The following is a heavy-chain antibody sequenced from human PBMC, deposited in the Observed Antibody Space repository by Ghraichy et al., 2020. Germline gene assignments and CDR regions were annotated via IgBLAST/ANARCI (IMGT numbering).Heavy chain of an antibody. D-gene: IGHD3-10*01. J-gene: IGHJ6*02. CDR2: IYSGGST. Sequence: GGSLRLSCAASGFTVSSNYMSWVRQAPGKGLEWVSVIYSGGSTYYANSVKGRFTISRDNSKTTLYLQMNILRAEDTAVYYCGRNGAMVRDYYYYGMDVWGQGTTVTVSS. V-gene: IGHV3-53*01. CDR1: GFTVSSNY. CDR3: GRNGAMVRDYYYYGMDV.